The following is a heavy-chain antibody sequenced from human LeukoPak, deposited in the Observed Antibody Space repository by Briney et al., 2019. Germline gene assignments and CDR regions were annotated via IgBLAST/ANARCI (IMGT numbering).Heavy chain of an antibody. Sequence: GGSLRLSCAASGFTFSNYWMHWVRQVPGKGLVWVSRINAGGSSTTYADSVKGRFTISRDNAKNTLYLQMNSLRAEDTAVYYCARSNHADDYWGQGTLVTVSS. CDR3: ARSNHADDY. CDR2: INAGGSST. CDR1: GFTFSNYW. D-gene: IGHD4-11*01. V-gene: IGHV3-74*01. J-gene: IGHJ4*02.